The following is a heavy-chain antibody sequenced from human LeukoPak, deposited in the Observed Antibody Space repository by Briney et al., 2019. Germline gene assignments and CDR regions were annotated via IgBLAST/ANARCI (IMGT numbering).Heavy chain of an antibody. Sequence: AASVKVSCKASGYIFTGYYMHWVRQAPGQGLEWMGWMNPNSGNTGYAQKFQGRVTITRNTSISTAYMELSSLRSEDTAVYYCARVKAAAGVNWGQGTLVTVSS. CDR1: GYIFTGYY. CDR2: MNPNSGNT. V-gene: IGHV1-8*03. CDR3: ARVKAAAGVN. D-gene: IGHD6-13*01. J-gene: IGHJ4*02.